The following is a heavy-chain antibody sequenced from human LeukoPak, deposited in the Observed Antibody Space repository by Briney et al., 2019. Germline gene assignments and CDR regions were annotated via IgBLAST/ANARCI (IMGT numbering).Heavy chain of an antibody. CDR2: MDNFGYK. J-gene: IGHJ4*02. CDR3: AGGPYYGSGRRPGYFDY. Sequence: GGSLRLSCVASGFCVNNNYMTWVRQPPGKGLEWVSLMDNFGYKYYADSVKGRFTISRDSSENTMYLQVNSLRAEDTAVYYCAGGPYYGSGRRPGYFDYWGQGTLVTVSS. CDR1: GFCVNNNY. D-gene: IGHD3-10*01. V-gene: IGHV3-53*03.